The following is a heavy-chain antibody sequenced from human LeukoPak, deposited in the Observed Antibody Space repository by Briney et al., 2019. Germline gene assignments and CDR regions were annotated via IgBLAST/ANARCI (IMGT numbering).Heavy chain of an antibody. CDR1: GFTVSRNY. J-gene: IGHJ4*02. Sequence: GGSLRLSCAASGFTVSRNYMSWVRQAPGKGLEWVSVIYNDGSSYYADSVKGRFTISRDNSKNTLCLQMNSLRAEDTAVYYCARDRPFGGVLDFDYWGQGTLVTVSS. V-gene: IGHV3-66*01. CDR3: ARDRPFGGVLDFDY. CDR2: IYNDGSS. D-gene: IGHD3-16*01.